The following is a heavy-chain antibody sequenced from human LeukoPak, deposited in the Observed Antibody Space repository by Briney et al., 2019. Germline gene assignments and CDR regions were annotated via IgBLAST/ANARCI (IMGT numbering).Heavy chain of an antibody. V-gene: IGHV6-1*01. Sequence: SQTLSLTCAISGDSVSTNSGAGNWIRQSPSRGLEWLGRTYYRSKRYSDYAVSVKSRITINPDTSKNQFSLQLNSVSPEDTAVYYCARGVTVVGYYFDYWGQGTLVTVSS. D-gene: IGHD6-19*01. J-gene: IGHJ4*02. CDR3: ARGVTVVGYYFDY. CDR2: TYYRSKRYS. CDR1: GDSVSTNSGA.